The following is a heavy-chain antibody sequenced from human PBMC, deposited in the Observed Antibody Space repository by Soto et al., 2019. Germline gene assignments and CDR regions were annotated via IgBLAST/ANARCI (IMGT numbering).Heavy chain of an antibody. D-gene: IGHD3-16*02. CDR1: GGSISSGGYS. J-gene: IGHJ5*02. CDR2: IYHSGST. Sequence: PSETLSLTCAVSGGSISSGGYSWSWIRQPPGKGLEWIGYIYHSGSTYYNPSLKSRVTISVDTSKNQFSLKLSSVTAADTAVYYCARVAPYYDYVWGSYRPQGWFDPWGQGTLVTVSS. CDR3: ARVAPYYDYVWGSYRPQGWFDP. V-gene: IGHV4-61*08.